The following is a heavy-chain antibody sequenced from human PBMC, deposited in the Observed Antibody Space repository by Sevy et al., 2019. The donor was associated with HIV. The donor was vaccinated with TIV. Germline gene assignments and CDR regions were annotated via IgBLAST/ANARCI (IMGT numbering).Heavy chain of an antibody. D-gene: IGHD3-22*01. Sequence: WETLSLTCTVSGGSINSYFWTWVQQPPGKELEWIGYIAYNGNTNYNPSLKSRVTISVDTSKNQFSLRLRSVTAADTAVYYCARHGYYDTSGYFLAYFDNWGQGTLVTVSS. J-gene: IGHJ4*02. CDR1: GGSINSYF. CDR3: ARHGYYDTSGYFLAYFDN. V-gene: IGHV4-59*08. CDR2: IAYNGNT.